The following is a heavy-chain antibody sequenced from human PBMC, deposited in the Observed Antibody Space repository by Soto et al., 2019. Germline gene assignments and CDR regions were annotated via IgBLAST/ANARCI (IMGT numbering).Heavy chain of an antibody. CDR1: GGTFSSYT. D-gene: IGHD4-17*01. CDR3: ASSITVTDDYYYYYGMDV. Sequence: QVQLVQSGAEVKKPGSSVKVSCKASGGTFSSYTISWVRQAPGQGLEWMGRIIPILGIANYAQKFQGRVTITADKSTSTAYMELSSLRSEDTDVYYCASSITVTDDYYYYYGMDVWGQGTTVTVSS. V-gene: IGHV1-69*02. CDR2: IIPILGIA. J-gene: IGHJ6*02.